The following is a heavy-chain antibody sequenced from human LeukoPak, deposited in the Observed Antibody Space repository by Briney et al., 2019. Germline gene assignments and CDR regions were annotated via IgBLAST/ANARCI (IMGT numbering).Heavy chain of an antibody. Sequence: GGSLRLSCAASGFTFSSYALHWVRQAPGKGLEWVAVISCDGSNKYYADSVKGRFTISRDNSKNTLYLQMNSLRAEDTAVYYCARDSIVGATDYYYGMDVWGQGTTVTVSS. V-gene: IGHV3-30-3*01. CDR2: ISCDGSNK. CDR3: ARDSIVGATDYYYGMDV. D-gene: IGHD1-26*01. CDR1: GFTFSSYA. J-gene: IGHJ6*02.